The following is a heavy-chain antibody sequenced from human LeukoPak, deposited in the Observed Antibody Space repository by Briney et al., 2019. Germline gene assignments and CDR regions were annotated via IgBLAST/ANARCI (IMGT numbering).Heavy chain of an antibody. CDR2: IYSGGST. J-gene: IGHJ6*03. CDR1: GITVSSNY. Sequence: GGSLRLSCAASGITVSSNYMSWVRQAPGKGLEWVSIIYSGGSTYYADSVKGRFTISRDNSKNTLYLQMNSLRAEDTAVYYCAREDLVTYYDILTGQGGYMDVWGKGTTVTVSS. CDR3: AREDLVTYYDILTGQGGYMDV. D-gene: IGHD3-9*01. V-gene: IGHV3-53*01.